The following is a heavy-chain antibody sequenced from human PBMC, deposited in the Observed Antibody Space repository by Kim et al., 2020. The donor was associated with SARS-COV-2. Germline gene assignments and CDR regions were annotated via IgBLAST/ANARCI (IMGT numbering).Heavy chain of an antibody. CDR3: ARASQDSIVGAYYAFDI. CDR1: GFTVSSNY. J-gene: IGHJ3*02. D-gene: IGHD1-26*01. CDR2: IYSGGST. V-gene: IGHV3-53*01. Sequence: GGSLRLSCAASGFTVSSNYMSWVRQAPGKGLEWVSVIYSGGSTYYADSVKGRFTISRDNSKNTLYLQMNSLRAEDTAVYYCARASQDSIVGAYYAFDIWGQGTMVIVSS.